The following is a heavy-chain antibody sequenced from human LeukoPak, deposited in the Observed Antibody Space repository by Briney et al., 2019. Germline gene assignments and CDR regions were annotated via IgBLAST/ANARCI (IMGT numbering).Heavy chain of an antibody. CDR3: ARDGGFGEGFDY. V-gene: IGHV3-9*01. CDR2: ISWNSGSI. Sequence: GRSLRLSCAASGSTFDDYAMHWVRQAPGKGLEWVSGISWNSGSIGYADSVKGRFTISRDNAKNSLYLQMNSLRAEDTAVYYCARDGGFGEGFDYWGQGTLVTVSS. J-gene: IGHJ4*02. D-gene: IGHD3-10*01. CDR1: GSTFDDYA.